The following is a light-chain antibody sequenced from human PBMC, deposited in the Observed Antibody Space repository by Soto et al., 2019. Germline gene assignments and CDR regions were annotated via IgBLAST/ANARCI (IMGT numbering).Light chain of an antibody. J-gene: IGKJ1*01. CDR2: RIF. V-gene: IGKV3-15*01. CDR1: QSVSGY. CDR3: LQHYSWPWT. Sequence: EIVMTQSPGTVSVFPGETVTLSCRASQSVSGYLDLFHQKPCQAPRLVLLRIFTRAIGVPARFSGSGSETEFTLTISGLQSEDSGVYYPLQHYSWPWTFGTGTTVEIK.